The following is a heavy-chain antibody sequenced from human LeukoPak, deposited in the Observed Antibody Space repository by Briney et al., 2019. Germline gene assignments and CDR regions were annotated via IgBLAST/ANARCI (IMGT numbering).Heavy chain of an antibody. D-gene: IGHD6-19*01. CDR1: GGSISSYY. V-gene: IGHV3-23*01. J-gene: IGHJ4*02. CDR2: ISGSGGST. CDR3: AKDREQWLVRSWDY. Sequence: ETLSLTCTVSGGSISSYYWSWVRQAPGKGLEWVSAISGSGGSTYYADSVKGRFTISRDNSKNTLYLQMNSLRAEDTAVYYCAKDREQWLVRSWDYWGQGTLVTVSS.